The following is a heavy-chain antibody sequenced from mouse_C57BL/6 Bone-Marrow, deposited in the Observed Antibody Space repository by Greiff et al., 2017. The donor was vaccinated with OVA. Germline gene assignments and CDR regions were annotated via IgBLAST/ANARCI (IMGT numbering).Heavy chain of an antibody. CDR1: GYSITSDY. J-gene: IGHJ4*01. D-gene: IGHD4-1*01. V-gene: IGHV3-8*01. Sequence: EVKLMESGPGLAKPSQTLSLTCSVTGYSITSDYWNWIRKFPGNKLEYMGYISYSGSTYYNPSLKSRISITRDTSKNQYYLQWKSVTTEDTATYYCARSQLTGTNYYAMDYWGQGTSVTVSS. CDR2: ISYSGST. CDR3: ARSQLTGTNYYAMDY.